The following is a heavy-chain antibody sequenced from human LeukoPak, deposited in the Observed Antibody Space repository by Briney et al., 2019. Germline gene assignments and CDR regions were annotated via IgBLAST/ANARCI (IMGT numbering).Heavy chain of an antibody. J-gene: IGHJ3*02. V-gene: IGHV3-21*01. Sequence: AGGSLRLSCAASGFTFSSYSMNWVRQAPGKGLEWVSSISSSSSYIYHADSVKGRFTISRDNAKNSLYLQMNSLRAEDTAVYYCASSTTSAFDIWGQGTMVTVSS. CDR3: ASSTTSAFDI. CDR1: GFTFSSYS. D-gene: IGHD2/OR15-2a*01. CDR2: ISSSSSYI.